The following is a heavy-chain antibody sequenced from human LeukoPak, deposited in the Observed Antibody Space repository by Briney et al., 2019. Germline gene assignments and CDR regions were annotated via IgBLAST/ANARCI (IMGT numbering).Heavy chain of an antibody. Sequence: GGSLRLSCAASGFTFSSYAMSWVRQAPGKGLEWVSSISVSGGSTYYADSVKGRFTISRDNSKNTLYLQMNSLRAEDTAVYYCAKDLMTTVTSFDYWGQGTLVTVSS. D-gene: IGHD4-11*01. J-gene: IGHJ4*02. V-gene: IGHV3-23*01. CDR2: ISVSGGST. CDR3: AKDLMTTVTSFDY. CDR1: GFTFSSYA.